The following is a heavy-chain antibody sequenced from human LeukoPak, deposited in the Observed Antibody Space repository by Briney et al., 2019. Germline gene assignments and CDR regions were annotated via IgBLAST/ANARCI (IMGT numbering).Heavy chain of an antibody. Sequence: SETLSLTCTVSGGSISGINWWTWVRQPPGKGLEWIGQIYHSGTTNYSPSLKSRVTVSVDTSKNQFSLRLSSVTAADTAVYYCASTRRDGYPFDYWGQGTLVTVSS. D-gene: IGHD5-24*01. J-gene: IGHJ4*02. V-gene: IGHV4-4*02. CDR1: GGSISGINW. CDR2: IYHSGTT. CDR3: ASTRRDGYPFDY.